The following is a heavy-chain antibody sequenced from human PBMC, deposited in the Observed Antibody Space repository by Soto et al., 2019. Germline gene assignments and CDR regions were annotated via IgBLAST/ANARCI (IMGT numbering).Heavy chain of an antibody. Sequence: QLQLVESGGGVVQPGRSLRLSCAASGFTFSSYGMHWVRQAPGKGLEWVAVIWYDGSNEYYADSVKGRFIISRDNSKNTLYLQMNSLRAEDTAVYYCARELGYCSSTSCYKGYYGMDVWGPGTTVTVS. J-gene: IGHJ6*02. D-gene: IGHD2-2*02. CDR3: ARELGYCSSTSCYKGYYGMDV. CDR2: IWYDGSNE. CDR1: GFTFSSYG. V-gene: IGHV3-33*01.